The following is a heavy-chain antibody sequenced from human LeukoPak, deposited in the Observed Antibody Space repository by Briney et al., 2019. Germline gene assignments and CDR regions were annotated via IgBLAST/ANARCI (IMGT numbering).Heavy chain of an antibody. Sequence: GGSLRLSCAASGFTFSSYGMHWVRQAPGKGLEWVAVISYDGSNKYYVDSVKGRFTISRDNSKNTLYLQMSSLRPEDTAVYYCARDNWYNVAARYLDYWGQGTPVAVSS. D-gene: IGHD6-6*01. J-gene: IGHJ4*02. CDR3: ARDNWYNVAARYLDY. CDR2: ISYDGSNK. V-gene: IGHV3-30*03. CDR1: GFTFSSYG.